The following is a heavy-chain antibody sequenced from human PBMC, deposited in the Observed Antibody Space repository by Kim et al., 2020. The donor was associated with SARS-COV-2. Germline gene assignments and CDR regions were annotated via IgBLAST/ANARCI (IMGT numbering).Heavy chain of an antibody. J-gene: IGHJ4*02. CDR2: VSASGGST. CDR3: AKFSGGTPSPADF. Sequence: GGSLRLSCVASGFSFSSYGMTWVRQAPGKGLQWVSSVSASGGSTFYADSVKGRFIISRDNSKKTLFLQMNSLEANDTAIYYCAKFSGGTPSPADFWAQGTLVTVFS. V-gene: IGHV3-23*01. CDR1: GFSFSSYG. D-gene: IGHD3-3*01.